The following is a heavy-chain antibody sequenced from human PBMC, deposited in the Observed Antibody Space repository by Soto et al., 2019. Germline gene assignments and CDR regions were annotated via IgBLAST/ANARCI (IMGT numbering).Heavy chain of an antibody. Sequence: PXXTLSLTCAVSGGSITSGGYSWSWIRQPQGKGLEWIGSIYHRRSTYYKPSLKXXVTISVDXXKNTFSPKLSSVTDAETAVYYCARGQVVAAQHWGQGTLVTVSS. CDR1: GGSITSGGYS. D-gene: IGHD2-15*01. CDR2: IYHRRST. V-gene: IGHV4-30-2*01. CDR3: ARGQVVAAQH. J-gene: IGHJ4*02.